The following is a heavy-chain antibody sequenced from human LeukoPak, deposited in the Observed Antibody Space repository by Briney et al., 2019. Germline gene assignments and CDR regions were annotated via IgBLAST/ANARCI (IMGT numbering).Heavy chain of an antibody. V-gene: IGHV4-38-2*02. CDR3: AREPGIQQWYAARTYWYFDL. J-gene: IGHJ2*01. CDR1: GYSISSGYY. Sequence: SETLSLTCSVSGYSISSGYYWTWIRPPPGKGLEWIGNIYHSGSTYNNPSLKSRVTMSVDTPKNQFSLKLSSVTAADTAVYYCAREPGIQQWYAARTYWYFDLWGRGTLVTVSS. CDR2: IYHSGST. D-gene: IGHD5-18*01.